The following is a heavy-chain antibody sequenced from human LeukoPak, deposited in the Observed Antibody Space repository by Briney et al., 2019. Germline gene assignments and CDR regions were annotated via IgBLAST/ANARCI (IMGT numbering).Heavy chain of an antibody. CDR1: GFTFSNYG. Sequence: GESLRLFCAASGFTFSNYGMSWVRQAPGKGLEWVSVIRGSGGGTYYADSVKGRFTISRDNSKNTVYLQMNSLRAEDTAVYYCVKARMPHCGTDCLESWGQGTLVTVSS. CDR2: IRGSGGGT. V-gene: IGHV3-23*01. CDR3: VKARMPHCGTDCLES. D-gene: IGHD2-21*02. J-gene: IGHJ4*02.